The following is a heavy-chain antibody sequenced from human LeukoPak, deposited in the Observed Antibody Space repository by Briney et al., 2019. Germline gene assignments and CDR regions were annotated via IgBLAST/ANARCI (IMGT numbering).Heavy chain of an antibody. J-gene: IGHJ4*02. CDR3: ARDREVAFDY. V-gene: IGHV3-21*01. CDR2: ISSSSSYI. Sequence: SGGSLRLSCAASGFTFTNYAMNWVRQAPGKGLEWVSSISSSSSYIYYADSVKGRFTISRDNAKNSLCLQMNSLRAEDTAVYYCARDREVAFDYWGQGTLVTVSS. D-gene: IGHD2-15*01. CDR1: GFTFTNYA.